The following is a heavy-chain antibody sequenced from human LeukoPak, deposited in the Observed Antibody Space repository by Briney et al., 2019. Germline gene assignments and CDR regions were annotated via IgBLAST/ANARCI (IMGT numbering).Heavy chain of an antibody. CDR3: ARRPDYGDSIRFPGAFDI. D-gene: IGHD4-17*01. CDR1: DGSIYTYY. V-gene: IGHV4-59*08. J-gene: IGHJ3*02. CDR2: VFYSGST. Sequence: SETLSLTCTVSDGSIYTYYLSWIRQPPGKGLEWIGYVFYSGSTNYNPSLKSRVTISLDTSKTQFSLKLTSVTAADTAVYCCARRPDYGDSIRFPGAFDIWGQGTMVTVSS.